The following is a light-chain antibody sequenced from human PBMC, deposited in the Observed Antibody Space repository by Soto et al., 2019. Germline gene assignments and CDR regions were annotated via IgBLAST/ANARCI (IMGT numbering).Light chain of an antibody. Sequence: EIVLTQSPGTLSLSPGERATLSCRASQSVSSSYLAWYQQKPGQAPRLLIYGASSRATGIPDRFSGSGSGTDFTLTISRLEPEDFAVYYCQHSDTFGQGTKVDIK. CDR3: QHSDT. CDR1: QSVSSSY. V-gene: IGKV3-20*01. CDR2: GAS. J-gene: IGKJ1*01.